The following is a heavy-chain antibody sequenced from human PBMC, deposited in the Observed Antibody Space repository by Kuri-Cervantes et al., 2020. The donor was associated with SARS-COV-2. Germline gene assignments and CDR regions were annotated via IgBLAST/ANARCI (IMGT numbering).Heavy chain of an antibody. Sequence: ASVKVSCKASGYSFTSYDINWVRQAAGQGLEWMGWLNPDTGNTGNAKKFQGRVTMTTDISTSIAYMDLRGLRSDDTAVFYCARVAQGVKPYGRPYYYMDVWGKGTTVTVSS. J-gene: IGHJ6*03. CDR3: ARVAQGVKPYGRPYYYMDV. CDR1: GYSFTSYD. CDR2: LNPDTGNT. D-gene: IGHD3-10*01. V-gene: IGHV1-8*02.